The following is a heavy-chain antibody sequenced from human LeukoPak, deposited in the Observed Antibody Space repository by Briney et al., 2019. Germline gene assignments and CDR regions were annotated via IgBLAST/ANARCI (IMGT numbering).Heavy chain of an antibody. V-gene: IGHV1-18*01. J-gene: IGHJ3*02. CDR2: ISAYNGNT. CDR1: GYTFTSYG. CDR3: ASARSGRDAFDI. D-gene: IGHD2-15*01. Sequence: ASVKVSCKASGYTFTSYGISLVRQAPGQGLEWMGWISAYNGNTNYAQKLQGRVTMTTDTSTSTAYMELRSLRSDDTAVYYCASARSGRDAFDIWGQGTMVTVSS.